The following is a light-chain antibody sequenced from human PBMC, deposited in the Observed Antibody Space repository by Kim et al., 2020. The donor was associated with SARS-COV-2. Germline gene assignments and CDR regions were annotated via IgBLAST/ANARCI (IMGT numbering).Light chain of an antibody. CDR3: QSYDSSLSGSGV. Sequence: LTISCTVCSSNIGSGYDVHRYQQLPGTAPKLLIYGNSNRPSGVPDRFSGSKSGTSASLAITGLQAEDEADYYCQSYDSSLSGSGVFGTGTKVTVL. CDR1: SSNIGSGYD. J-gene: IGLJ1*01. CDR2: GNS. V-gene: IGLV1-40*01.